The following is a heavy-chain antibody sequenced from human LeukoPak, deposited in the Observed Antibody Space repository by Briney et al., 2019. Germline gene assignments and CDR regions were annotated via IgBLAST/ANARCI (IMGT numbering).Heavy chain of an antibody. D-gene: IGHD2-2*01. CDR1: GYTFTSYG. CDR3: ARDRSTAAHEY. Sequence: ASVKVSCKASGYTFTSYGTSWVRQAPGQGPEWMGWISGYNGNTNYAQKFQGRVTMTTDTSTSTAYMEVRGLRSDDTAIYYCARDRSTAAHEYWSQGTLVTVSS. V-gene: IGHV1-18*01. CDR2: ISGYNGNT. J-gene: IGHJ4*02.